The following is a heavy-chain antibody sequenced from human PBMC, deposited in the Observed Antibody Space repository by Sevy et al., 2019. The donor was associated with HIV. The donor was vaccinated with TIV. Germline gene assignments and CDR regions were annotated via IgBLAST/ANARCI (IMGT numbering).Heavy chain of an antibody. V-gene: IGHV1-18*01. J-gene: IGHJ5*02. D-gene: IGHD3-10*01. CDR3: ARISTLRGKFNWFDP. CDR1: GYTFSSYG. Sequence: ASVKVSCKASGYTFSSYGISWVRQVPGQGLEWMGWIVTYNGNIKYSQKVQERVTMTTDTSTSTAYMELRSLTSDDTAVDFCARISTLRGKFNWFDPWGQGTLVTVSS. CDR2: IVTYNGNI.